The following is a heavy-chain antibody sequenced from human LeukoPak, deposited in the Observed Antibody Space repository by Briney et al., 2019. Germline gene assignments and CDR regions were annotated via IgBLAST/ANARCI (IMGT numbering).Heavy chain of an antibody. J-gene: IGHJ5*01. V-gene: IGHV3-15*05. Sequence: GGSLRLSCAASGFIFSNGWMTWVRQAPGKGLEWDGRIKSKPDGGTTDYAAPVKGRFTISRDDSKNTLYLQMNSLKTEDTAVYYCTTHYQTTTGYSSGWFVSWGQGTLVTVSS. CDR3: TTHYQTTTGYSSGWFVS. D-gene: IGHD6-19*01. CDR1: GFIFSNGW. CDR2: IKSKPDGGTT.